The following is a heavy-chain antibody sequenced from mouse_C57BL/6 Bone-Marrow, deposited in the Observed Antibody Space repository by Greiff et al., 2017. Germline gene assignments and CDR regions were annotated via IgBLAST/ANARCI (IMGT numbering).Heavy chain of an antibody. D-gene: IGHD2-1*01. CDR1: GYTFTSYW. Sequence: QVQLQQSGAELVKPGASVKLSCKASGYTFTSYWMHWVKQRPGQGLEWIGMIHPNSGSTNYNEKFKSKATLTVDKSSSTAYMQLSSLTSEYSAVSYCASKDCNCAGWCAYWGQGTIVTVSS. CDR2: IHPNSGST. CDR3: ASKDCNCAGWCAY. J-gene: IGHJ3*01. V-gene: IGHV1-64*01.